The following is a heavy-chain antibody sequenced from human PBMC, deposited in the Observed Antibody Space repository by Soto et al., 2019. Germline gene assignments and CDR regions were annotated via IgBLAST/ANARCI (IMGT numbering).Heavy chain of an antibody. J-gene: IGHJ6*02. D-gene: IGHD2-15*01. V-gene: IGHV3-33*01. Sequence: PGGSLRLSCAASGFTFSSYGMHWVRQAPGKGLEWVAVIWYDGSNKYYADSVKGRFTISRDNSKNTLYLQMNSLRAEDTAVYYCARDLAYCSGGSCYVNYYYGMDVWGQGTTVTVSS. CDR3: ARDLAYCSGGSCYVNYYYGMDV. CDR2: IWYDGSNK. CDR1: GFTFSSYG.